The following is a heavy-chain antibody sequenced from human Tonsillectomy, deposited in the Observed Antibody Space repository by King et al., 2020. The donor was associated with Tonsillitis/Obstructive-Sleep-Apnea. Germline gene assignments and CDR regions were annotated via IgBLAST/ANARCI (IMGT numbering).Heavy chain of an antibody. Sequence: VQLQQWGAGLLKPSETLSLTCAVYGGSFSGYYWSWIRQPPGKGLEWIGEINHSGSTNYNPSLKSRVTISVDTSKNQFSLKLSSVTAADTAVYYCNIKDYGSGSNYGMDVWGQGTTVTVSS. V-gene: IGHV4-34*01. CDR3: NIKDYGSGSNYGMDV. CDR2: INHSGST. CDR1: GGSFSGYY. D-gene: IGHD3-10*01. J-gene: IGHJ6*02.